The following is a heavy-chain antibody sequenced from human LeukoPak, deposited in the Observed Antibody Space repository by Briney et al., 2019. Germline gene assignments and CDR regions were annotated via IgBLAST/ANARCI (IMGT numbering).Heavy chain of an antibody. CDR2: INHSGST. D-gene: IGHD3-10*01. CDR1: GGSFSGYY. Sequence: SETLSLTCAVYGGSFSGYYWSWIRQPPGKGLEWIGEINHSGSTNYSPSLKSRVTISVDTSKNQFSLKLSSVTAADTAVYYCARRIYYGSGSYYNWFDPWGQGTLVTVSS. CDR3: ARRIYYGSGSYYNWFDP. V-gene: IGHV4-34*01. J-gene: IGHJ5*02.